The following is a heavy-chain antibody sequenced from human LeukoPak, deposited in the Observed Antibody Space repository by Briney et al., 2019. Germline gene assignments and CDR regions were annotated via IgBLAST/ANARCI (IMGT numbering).Heavy chain of an antibody. CDR2: IYYSGST. CDR3: ASLYSGYFDL. Sequence: SETPSPTCTVSGGSISSYYWGWFRQPPRKGLEWIGYIYYSGSTNYNPSLKSRVTISVDTSKNQFSLKLSSVTAADTAVYYCASLYSGYFDLWGRGTLVTVSS. J-gene: IGHJ2*01. V-gene: IGHV4-59*01. D-gene: IGHD4-11*01. CDR1: GGSISSYY.